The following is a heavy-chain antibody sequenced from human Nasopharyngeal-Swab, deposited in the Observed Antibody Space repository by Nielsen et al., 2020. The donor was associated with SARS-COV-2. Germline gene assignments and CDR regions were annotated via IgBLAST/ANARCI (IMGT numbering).Heavy chain of an antibody. CDR1: GGSFSGYY. CDR3: ARHGVIAVTYYYYYMDV. Sequence: SQTLSLTRAVYGGSFSGYYWSWIRQPPGKGLEWIGYIYYSGSTNYNPSLKSRVTISVDTSKNQFSLKLSSVTAADTAVYYCARHGVIAVTYYYYYMDVWGKGTTVTVSS. CDR2: IYYSGST. D-gene: IGHD6-19*01. J-gene: IGHJ6*03. V-gene: IGHV4-59*08.